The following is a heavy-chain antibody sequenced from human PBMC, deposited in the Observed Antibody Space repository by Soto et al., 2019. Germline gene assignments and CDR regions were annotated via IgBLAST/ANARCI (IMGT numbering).Heavy chain of an antibody. CDR1: GYTFTSSG. J-gene: IGHJ3*01. CDR2: ISAHTGSS. CDR3: ARAFFYQGSDSRGYSFDAFDF. D-gene: IGHD3-22*01. V-gene: IGHV1-18*01. Sequence: QVQLVQSGAEVKKPGASVKVSCKASGYTFTSSGMSWVRQGPGQGLEWMGWISAHTGSSEYAQRVQGRVTMTTDRFTSTAYMELRSLRSDDTAVYYCARAFFYQGSDSRGYSFDAFDFWGPGTLVTVSS.